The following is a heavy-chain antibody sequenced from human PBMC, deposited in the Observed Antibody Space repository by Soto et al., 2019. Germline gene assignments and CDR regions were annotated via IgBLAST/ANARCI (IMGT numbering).Heavy chain of an antibody. CDR3: ARFVRHQLPTIDY. CDR2: MNPSSGYT. CDR1: GYTFTDYD. V-gene: IGHV1-8*01. Sequence: ASVKVSCKASGYTFTDYDINSVRLATGQGLEWMGWMNPSSGYTGYAEKFQGRVTMTWDTSISTAYMELSSLTSADTAVYYCARFVRHQLPTIDYWGQGALVTVSS. J-gene: IGHJ4*02. D-gene: IGHD1-26*01.